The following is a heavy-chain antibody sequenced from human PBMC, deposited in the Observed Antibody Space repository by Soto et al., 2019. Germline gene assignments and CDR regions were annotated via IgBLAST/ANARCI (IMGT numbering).Heavy chain of an antibody. CDR1: GYSFAGYW. CDR2: IDPSDSQT. CDR3: ARQIYDSDTGPNFQYYFDF. J-gene: IGHJ4*02. V-gene: IGHV5-10-1*01. D-gene: IGHD3-22*01. Sequence: GSLKISCKGSGYSFAGYWITWVRQKPGKGLERMGRIDPSDSQTYYSPSFRGHVTISVTKSITTVFLQWSSLRASDTAMYYCARQIYDSDTGPNFQYYFDFCCPGTPGTVFS.